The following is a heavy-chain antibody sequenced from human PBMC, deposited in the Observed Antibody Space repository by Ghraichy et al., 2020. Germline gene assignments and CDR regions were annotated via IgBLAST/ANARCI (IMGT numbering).Heavy chain of an antibody. D-gene: IGHD3-9*01. J-gene: IGHJ5*02. Sequence: SETLSLTCTVSGGSISSYYWSWIRQPPGKGLEWIGYIYYSGSTNYNPSPKSRVTISVDTSKNQFYLKLSSVTAADTAVYYCAGYDILTGYSWGQGTLVTVSS. CDR3: AGYDILTGYS. CDR2: IYYSGST. V-gene: IGHV4-59*01. CDR1: GGSISSYY.